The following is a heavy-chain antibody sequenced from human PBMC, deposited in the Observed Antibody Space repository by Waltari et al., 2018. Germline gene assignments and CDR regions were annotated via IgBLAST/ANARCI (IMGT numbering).Heavy chain of an antibody. V-gene: IGHV4-59*01. J-gene: IGHJ3*02. Sequence: QVQLQESGPGLVKPSEPLPFPCTASGGSISTYYGSWIRQPPGRGREWIGYIYYWECTNYNPPLKSRVTISIDTSKNQFSLKLSSVTAADTAVYYCARYCSSTSCPLAFDIWGQGTMVTVSS. CDR2: IYYWECT. D-gene: IGHD2-2*01. CDR1: GGSISTYY. CDR3: ARYCSSTSCPLAFDI.